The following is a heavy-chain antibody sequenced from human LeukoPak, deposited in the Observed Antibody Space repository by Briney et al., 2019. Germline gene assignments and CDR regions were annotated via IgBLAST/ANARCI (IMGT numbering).Heavy chain of an antibody. CDR1: GYTFTSYG. V-gene: IGHV1-18*01. Sequence: SVQVSCKASGYTFTSYGISWVRQAPGQGLEWMGWISAYNGNTNYAQKLQGRVTMTTDTSTSTAYMELRSLRSDDTAVYYCARDSIVVVPAATLPGYNWFDPWGQGTLVTVSS. CDR3: ARDSIVVVPAATLPGYNWFDP. J-gene: IGHJ5*02. D-gene: IGHD2-2*01. CDR2: ISAYNGNT.